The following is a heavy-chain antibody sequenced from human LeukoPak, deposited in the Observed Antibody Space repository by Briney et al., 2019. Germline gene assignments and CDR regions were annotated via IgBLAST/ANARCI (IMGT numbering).Heavy chain of an antibody. V-gene: IGHV3-21*01. CDR1: GFTFSSYS. J-gene: IGHJ5*02. CDR2: ISSSSSYI. CDR3: ARERVAGPNWFDP. Sequence: GGSLRLSCAASGFTFSSYSRNWVRQAPGKGLEWVSSISSSSSYIYYPDSVKGRFTISRDNAKNSLYLQMTSLRAADTAVYYCARERVAGPNWFDPWGQGTLVTVAS. D-gene: IGHD6-19*01.